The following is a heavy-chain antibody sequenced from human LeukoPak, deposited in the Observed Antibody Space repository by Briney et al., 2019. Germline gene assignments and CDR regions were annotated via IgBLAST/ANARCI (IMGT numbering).Heavy chain of an antibody. CDR3: ARARIVDVITKYFHH. V-gene: IGHV3-23*01. CDR2: ISGSGGST. Sequence: GGSLRLSCAASGFTFSSYAMSWVRQAPGKGLEWVSAISGSGGSTNYADSVKGRFTISRDNSKNTLYVQMNSLRAEDTAVYYCARARIVDVITKYFHHWGQGTLVTVSS. CDR1: GFTFSSYA. J-gene: IGHJ1*01. D-gene: IGHD3-22*01.